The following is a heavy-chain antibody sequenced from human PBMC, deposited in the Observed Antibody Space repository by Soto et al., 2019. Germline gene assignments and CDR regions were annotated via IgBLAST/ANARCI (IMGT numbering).Heavy chain of an antibody. CDR3: ASSPRGYCSGTCCWELGNYYGMDV. V-gene: IGHV5-10-1*01. Sequence: PGESLKISCKGSGYSFTSFWISWVRQMPGKGLEWMGRIDPSDSYTNYSPSFQGHVTISADKSISTAYLQWSSLKASDTAMYYCASSPRGYCSGTCCWELGNYYGMDVWGQGTTITVSS. D-gene: IGHD2-2*01. CDR2: IDPSDSYT. CDR1: GYSFTSFW. J-gene: IGHJ6*02.